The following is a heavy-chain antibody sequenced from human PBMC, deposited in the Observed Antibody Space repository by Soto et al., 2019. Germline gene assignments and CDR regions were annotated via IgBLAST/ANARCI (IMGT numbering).Heavy chain of an antibody. Sequence: QVRLVQSGAEVKKPGASVRVSCKASGYSLTNYFMHWVRQAPGHGLEWMGIINPSTGGTSYAQKCQGRVTMTSDTSTSKVYMELSSLRSEDTAVHYCERGNLGDSRLGYWGQGTLVTVSS. J-gene: IGHJ4*02. CDR1: GYSLTNYF. CDR3: ERGNLGDSRLGY. CDR2: INPSTGGT. D-gene: IGHD3-22*01. V-gene: IGHV1-46*01.